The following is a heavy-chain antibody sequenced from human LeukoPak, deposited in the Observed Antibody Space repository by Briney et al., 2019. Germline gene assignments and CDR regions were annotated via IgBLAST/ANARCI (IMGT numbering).Heavy chain of an antibody. CDR1: GGSFSGYY. D-gene: IGHD3-16*01. Sequence: SETLPLTCAVYGGSFSGYYWNWIRQPPGKGLEWIGEIIHSGSTNYNPSLKSRVTISVDTSKNQFSLKLSSVTAADTAVYYCARGPDYYDYVWGRNRNPFDYWGQGTLVTVSS. CDR3: ARGPDYYDYVWGRNRNPFDY. J-gene: IGHJ4*02. V-gene: IGHV4-34*01. CDR2: IIHSGST.